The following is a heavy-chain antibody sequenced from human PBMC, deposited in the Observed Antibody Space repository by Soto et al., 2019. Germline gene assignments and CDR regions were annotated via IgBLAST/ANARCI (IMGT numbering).Heavy chain of an antibody. CDR3: ARGGDYDILTGYYIDYYYYMDV. D-gene: IGHD3-9*01. CDR2: INPSGGST. J-gene: IGHJ6*03. V-gene: IGHV1-46*03. Sequence: GASVKVSCKASGYTFTNYYIHWVRQAPGQGPEWVGMINPSGGSTGYAQKFQDRVTMTRDTSTSAVYMELSSLRSEDTAVYYCARGGDYDILTGYYIDYYYYMDVWGKGTTVTVSS. CDR1: GYTFTNYY.